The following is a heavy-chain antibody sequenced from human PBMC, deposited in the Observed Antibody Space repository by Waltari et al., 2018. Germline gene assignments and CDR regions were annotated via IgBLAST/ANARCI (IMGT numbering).Heavy chain of an antibody. V-gene: IGHV1-2*06. CDR1: GGTFSSYA. CDR2: INPNSGGT. CDR3: ARDPGGSGALDI. D-gene: IGHD6-25*01. J-gene: IGHJ3*02. Sequence: QVQLVQSGAEVKKPGSSVKVSCKASGGTFSSYAISWVRQAPGQGLEWMGRINPNSGGTNYAQKFQGRVTMTRDTSISTAYRELSRLRSDDTAVYYCARDPGGSGALDIWGQGTMVTVSS.